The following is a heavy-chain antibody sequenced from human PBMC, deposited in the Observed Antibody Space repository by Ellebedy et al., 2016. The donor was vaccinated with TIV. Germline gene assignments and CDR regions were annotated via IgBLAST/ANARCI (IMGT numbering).Heavy chain of an antibody. J-gene: IGHJ5*02. D-gene: IGHD1-26*01. Sequence: SETLSLXXAVYSGSFSGYFWTWIRQSPGKGLEWIGEVTHIGGTNYNPSLQSRVIISLDTSKGQFSLQLSSVTAADTAVYYCARGIPQAWELLATWGQGTLVTVSS. CDR3: ARGIPQAWELLAT. CDR2: VTHIGGT. CDR1: SGSFSGYF. V-gene: IGHV4-34*01.